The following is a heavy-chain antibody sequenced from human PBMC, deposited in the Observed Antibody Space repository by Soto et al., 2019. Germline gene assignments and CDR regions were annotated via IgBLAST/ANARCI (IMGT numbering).Heavy chain of an antibody. J-gene: IGHJ4*02. CDR1: GGTFTAYV. Sequence: QVQLVQSGAEVRKPGSSVTVSCEASGGTFTAYVITWVRQAPGQGLEWMGGIIPIFGAVNYAHKFQGRVTITADESTTTVYMELGSLRSEDTAVYYCATLPADYYGEDYHLHYWGQGTLVTVSS. V-gene: IGHV1-69*12. D-gene: IGHD4-17*01. CDR3: ATLPADYYGEDYHLHY. CDR2: IIPIFGAV.